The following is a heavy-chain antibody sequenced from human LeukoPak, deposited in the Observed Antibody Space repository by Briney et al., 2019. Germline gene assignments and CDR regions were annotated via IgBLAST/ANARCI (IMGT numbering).Heavy chain of an antibody. D-gene: IGHD1-26*01. CDR2: INPTGTAT. Sequence: EASVKVSCKASGYNFRSYGIAWVRQAPGQGLEWVGLINPTGTATLYAQKFQGRITLTRDMSATTDYMELSSLTSEDTAVYYCARDNSVGDIAWWFDPWGQGTLVTVSS. J-gene: IGHJ5*02. V-gene: IGHV1-46*01. CDR3: ARDNSVGDIAWWFDP. CDR1: GYNFRSYG.